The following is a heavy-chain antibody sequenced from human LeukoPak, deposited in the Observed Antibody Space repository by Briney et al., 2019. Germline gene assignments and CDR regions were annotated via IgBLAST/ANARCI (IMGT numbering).Heavy chain of an antibody. Sequence: PGGSLRLSCAVSGFTFRSYAMSWVRQAPGKGLEWVSGISGSGGSTDYADSVKGRFTISRDNSKNTLYLQMNSLRAEDTAVYYCARDSAGNLDWGQGTLVTVSS. CDR1: GFTFRSYA. V-gene: IGHV3-23*01. CDR3: ARDSAGNLD. J-gene: IGHJ4*02. CDR2: ISGSGGST. D-gene: IGHD2/OR15-2a*01.